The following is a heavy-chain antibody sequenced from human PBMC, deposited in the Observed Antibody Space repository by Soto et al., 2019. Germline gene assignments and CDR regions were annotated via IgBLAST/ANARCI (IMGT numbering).Heavy chain of an antibody. CDR3: AAGGGLPRYY. CDR2: IYHSGST. J-gene: IGHJ4*02. Sequence: QLQLQESGSGLVKPSQTLSITCAVSGGSISSGGYSWSWIRQPPGKGLEWIGYIYHSGSTYYNPSLKGRVTISVDRSKNQFSLKLSSVTAADTAVYYCAAGGGLPRYYWGQGTLVTVSS. D-gene: IGHD5-12*01. V-gene: IGHV4-30-2*01. CDR1: GGSISSGGYS.